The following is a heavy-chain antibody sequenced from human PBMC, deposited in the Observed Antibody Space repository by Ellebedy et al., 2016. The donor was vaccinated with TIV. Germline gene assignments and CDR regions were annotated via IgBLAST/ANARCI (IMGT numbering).Heavy chain of an antibody. CDR3: ARDYTIFGVVSHYYYGMDV. CDR1: GGSISSYY. J-gene: IGHJ6*02. CDR2: LYSIGSP. D-gene: IGHD3-3*01. V-gene: IGHV4-59*01. Sequence: SETLSLTXTVSGGSISSYYWSWIRQPPGKELGWMGSLYSIGSPNYNPSLKSRVTISVDTSKNQFSLKLSSVTAADTAVYYCARDYTIFGVVSHYYYGMDVWGQGTTVTVSS.